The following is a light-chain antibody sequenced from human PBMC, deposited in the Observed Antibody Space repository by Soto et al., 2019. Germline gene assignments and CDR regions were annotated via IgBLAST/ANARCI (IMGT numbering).Light chain of an antibody. J-gene: IGKJ1*01. CDR3: QQYNSYSRA. Sequence: DIPMTQSPSTLSASVGDKVTITFRACQSIGTWLAWYQHKPGRAPKLLIYDASTLEGGVPSRFSGSRSGTEFTFTISSLQPDDFATYYCQQYNSYSRAFGQGTKVDIK. V-gene: IGKV1-5*01. CDR1: QSIGTW. CDR2: DAS.